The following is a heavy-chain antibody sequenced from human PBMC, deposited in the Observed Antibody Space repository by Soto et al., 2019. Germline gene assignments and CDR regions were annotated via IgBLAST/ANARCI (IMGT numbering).Heavy chain of an antibody. CDR2: ISSSSSTI. Sequence: GGSLRLSCAASGFTFSSYSMNWVRQAPGKGLEWVSYISSSSSTIYYADSVKGRFTISRDNAKNSLYLQMNSLRAEDTAVYYCARDQETADCSGGSCYPYYFDYWGQGTLVTVSS. CDR1: GFTFSSYS. J-gene: IGHJ4*02. CDR3: ARDQETADCSGGSCYPYYFDY. V-gene: IGHV3-48*01. D-gene: IGHD2-15*01.